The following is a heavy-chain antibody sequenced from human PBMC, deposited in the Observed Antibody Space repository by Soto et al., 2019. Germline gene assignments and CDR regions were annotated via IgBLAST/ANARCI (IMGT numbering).Heavy chain of an antibody. CDR3: GVLRFLEWPVDY. J-gene: IGHJ4*02. Sequence: QLQLQESGPGLVKPSETLSLTCTVSGGSISSSSYYWGWIRQPPGKGLEWIGSIYYSGSTYYNPSLKSRVTISVDTSKNQFSLKLSSVTAADTAVYYCGVLRFLEWPVDYWGQGTLVTVSS. CDR1: GGSISSSSYY. CDR2: IYYSGST. V-gene: IGHV4-39*01. D-gene: IGHD3-3*01.